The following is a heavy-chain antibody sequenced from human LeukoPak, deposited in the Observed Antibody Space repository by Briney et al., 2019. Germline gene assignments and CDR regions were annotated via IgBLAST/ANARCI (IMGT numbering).Heavy chain of an antibody. D-gene: IGHD2-8*02. CDR3: AKDEFVASAFTGAFDI. J-gene: IGHJ3*02. CDR1: GFTFDNYA. CDR2: ISWNTGGI. V-gene: IGHV3-9*03. Sequence: GRSLRLSCAASGFTFDNYAMHWVRQAPGKCLEWVSGISWNTGGIVYADSVKGRFTISKDNAKNSLYLQMNSLRAEDMALYYCAKDEFVASAFTGAFDIWGQGTMVTVSS.